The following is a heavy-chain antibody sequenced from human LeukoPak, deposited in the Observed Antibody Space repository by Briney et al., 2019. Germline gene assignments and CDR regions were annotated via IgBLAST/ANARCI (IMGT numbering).Heavy chain of an antibody. CDR1: GFTLSDYY. D-gene: IGHD1-7*01. J-gene: IGHJ3*02. CDR2: ISGSGSTI. V-gene: IGHV3-11*01. Sequence: GGSLRLSCAASGFTLSDYYMGWIRQAPGKGLKWLSYISGSGSTIFYADSVKGRFTISRDNAKNSVDLQMTSLRADDTAVYYCGRDFGLFGTKRSFDIWGQGTMVTVSS. CDR3: GRDFGLFGTKRSFDI.